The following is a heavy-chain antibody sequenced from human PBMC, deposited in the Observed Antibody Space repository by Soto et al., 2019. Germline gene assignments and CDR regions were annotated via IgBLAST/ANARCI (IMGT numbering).Heavy chain of an antibody. Sequence: EVQLVESGGGLVQPGGSLRLSCAASGFTFSSYDMHWVRQATGKGLEWVSAIGTAGETYYPGSVKGRFTISRENTQNSLYLQMNSLRAGDTAVYYCARGSTMVRGVILDAFDIWGQGTMVTVSS. D-gene: IGHD3-10*01. J-gene: IGHJ3*02. CDR2: IGTAGET. CDR1: GFTFSSYD. CDR3: ARGSTMVRGVILDAFDI. V-gene: IGHV3-13*04.